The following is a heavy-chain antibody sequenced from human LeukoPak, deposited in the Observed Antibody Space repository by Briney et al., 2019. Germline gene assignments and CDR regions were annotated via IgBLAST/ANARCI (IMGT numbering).Heavy chain of an antibody. D-gene: IGHD5-18*01. V-gene: IGHV1-8*01. CDR3: ARFQTRYSYGFIYYYYYTIDV. CDR1: GYTFTSYD. CDR2: INPNCGNT. Sequence: ASVKVSCKASGYTFTSYDINWVRQATGQGLEWMGWINPNCGNTGYAQKFQGRVTMTRNTSISKAYLELSSLKSEDTAVYYCARFQTRYSYGFIYYYYYTIDVWGKGTTVAVPS. J-gene: IGHJ6*03.